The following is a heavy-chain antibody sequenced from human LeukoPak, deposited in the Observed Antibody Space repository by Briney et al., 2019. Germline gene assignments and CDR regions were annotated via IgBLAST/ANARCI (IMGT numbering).Heavy chain of an antibody. CDR1: GGSISTSY. V-gene: IGHV4-59*01. D-gene: IGHD2-15*01. CDR3: ARGPQYCSDGSCYSYAFDI. Sequence: SETLSLTCTVSGGSISTSYWSWIRQPPGKGLEWIGYIYYSGSTDYNPSLKSRVTISVDTSKNQFSLKLSSVTAADTAVYYCARGPQYCSDGSCYSYAFDIWGQGTMVTVSS. J-gene: IGHJ3*02. CDR2: IYYSGST.